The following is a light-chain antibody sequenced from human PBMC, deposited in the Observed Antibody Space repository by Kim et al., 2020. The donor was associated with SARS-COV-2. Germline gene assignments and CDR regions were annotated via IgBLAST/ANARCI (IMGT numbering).Light chain of an antibody. CDR2: GAS. J-gene: IGKJ4*01. Sequence: GTLSLSPGERATLSCRASEHVSSRYLGWYQQKPGQAPRLLIYGASIRASGIPEKFSGSGSGTDFTLTIASLEPEDFAVYYCQQFLTFGGGTKWRS. CDR1: EHVSSRY. CDR3: QQFLT. V-gene: IGKV3-20*01.